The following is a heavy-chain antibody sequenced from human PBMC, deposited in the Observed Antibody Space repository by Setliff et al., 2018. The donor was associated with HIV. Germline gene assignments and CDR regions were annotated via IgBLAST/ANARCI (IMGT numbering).Heavy chain of an antibody. CDR1: GGSFSSYA. Sequence: SVKVSCKASGGSFSSYAIAWVRQAPGQGLEWMGGLIPLFDTADYAQKFQGRVNITTDEFTTTAFLELSGLRSDDTAVYYCARSLDRDYGDYVGYFDSWGQGTVVTVSS. D-gene: IGHD4-17*01. V-gene: IGHV1-69*05. J-gene: IGHJ4*02. CDR2: LIPLFDTA. CDR3: ARSLDRDYGDYVGYFDS.